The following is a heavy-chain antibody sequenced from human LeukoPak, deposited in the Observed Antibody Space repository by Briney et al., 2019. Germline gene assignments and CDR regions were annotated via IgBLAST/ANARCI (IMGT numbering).Heavy chain of an antibody. V-gene: IGHV4-38-2*02. Sequence: PSETLSLTCTVSGYSISSGYYWGWIRQPPGKGLEWIGSIYHSGSTYYNLSLKSRVTISVDTSKNQFPLKLSSVTAADTAVYYCARVSLTYYYDSSGYQMASSAFDIWGQGTMVTVSS. J-gene: IGHJ3*02. CDR3: ARVSLTYYYDSSGYQMASSAFDI. CDR1: GYSISSGYY. CDR2: IYHSGST. D-gene: IGHD3-22*01.